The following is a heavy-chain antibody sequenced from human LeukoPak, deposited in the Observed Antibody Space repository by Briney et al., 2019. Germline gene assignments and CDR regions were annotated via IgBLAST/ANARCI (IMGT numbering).Heavy chain of an antibody. V-gene: IGHV4-4*07. D-gene: IGHD6-19*01. CDR3: VRGLLSAVEF. CDR1: GGSISSYY. Sequence: PSETLSLTCSVSGGSISSYYWSWIRQPAGKGLEWIGRIFSSGSTNYNPSLRSRVTLSEDTSKNQFSLRLRPVTAADTAVYYCVRGLLSAVEFWGRGTLVTVSS. CDR2: IFSSGST. J-gene: IGHJ4*02.